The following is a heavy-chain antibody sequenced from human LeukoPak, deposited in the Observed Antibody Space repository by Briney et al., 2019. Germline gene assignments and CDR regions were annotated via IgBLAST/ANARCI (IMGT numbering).Heavy chain of an antibody. Sequence: ASVKVSCKASGYTFTSYGISWVRQAPGQGLEWMGWISAYNGNTNYAQKLQGRVTMTTDTSTSTAYMELRSLRSDDTAVYYCARGGDCSGGSCYRVIFDYWGQGTLVTVSS. V-gene: IGHV1-18*01. D-gene: IGHD2-15*01. CDR3: ARGGDCSGGSCYRVIFDY. J-gene: IGHJ4*02. CDR2: ISAYNGNT. CDR1: GYTFTSYG.